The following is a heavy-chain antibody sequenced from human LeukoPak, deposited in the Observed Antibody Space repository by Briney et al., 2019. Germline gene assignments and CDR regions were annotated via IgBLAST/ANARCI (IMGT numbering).Heavy chain of an antibody. Sequence: SVKVSCKASGGTFSSYAISWVRQAPGKGLEWMGRIIPILGIANYAQKFQGRVTITADKSTSTAYMELSSLRSEDTAVYYCARTSFCSGGSCNWYFDLWGRGTLVTVSS. CDR3: ARTSFCSGGSCNWYFDL. CDR2: IIPILGIA. V-gene: IGHV1-69*04. CDR1: GGTFSSYA. J-gene: IGHJ2*01. D-gene: IGHD2-15*01.